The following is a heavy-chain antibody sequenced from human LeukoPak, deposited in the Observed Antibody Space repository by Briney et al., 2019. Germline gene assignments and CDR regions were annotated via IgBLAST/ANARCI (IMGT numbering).Heavy chain of an antibody. D-gene: IGHD3-9*01. CDR2: IIPILGIA. CDR1: GGTFSSYA. J-gene: IGHJ6*02. CDR3: AREFEGYFDWPPEDYGMDV. V-gene: IGHV1-69*04. Sequence: GASVKVSCKASGGTFSSYAISWVRQAPGQGLEWMGRIIPILGIANYAQKFQGRVTITADKSTGTAYMELSSLRSEDTAVYYCAREFEGYFDWPPEDYGMDVWGQGTLVTVSS.